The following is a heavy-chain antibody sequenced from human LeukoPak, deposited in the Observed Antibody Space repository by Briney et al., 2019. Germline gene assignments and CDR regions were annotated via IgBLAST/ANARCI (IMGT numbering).Heavy chain of an antibody. CDR2: ISSGSAYI. Sequence: GGSLRLSCAASGFTFSEHTMNWVRQAPGKGLEWVSSISSGSAYINYADSVKGRFTISRDDTWNSLFLQMNSLRAEDTAVYYCARGNANHFDFWGQGALATVSS. CDR1: GFTFSEHT. D-gene: IGHD1-1*01. V-gene: IGHV3-21*01. CDR3: ARGNANHFDF. J-gene: IGHJ4*02.